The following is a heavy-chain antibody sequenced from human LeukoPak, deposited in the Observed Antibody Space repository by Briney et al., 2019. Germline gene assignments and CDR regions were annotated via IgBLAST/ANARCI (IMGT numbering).Heavy chain of an antibody. Sequence: PSRTLSLTCTVSGGSIISAGYYWSWIRQHPGKGLEWIGYIYYSGSTYYHPSLQSRVTISVDASKNQFSLKLSSVTAADTAVYYCAREAEVSAGFDYWGQGTLVTVSS. CDR2: IYYSGST. J-gene: IGHJ4*02. CDR1: GGSIISAGYY. V-gene: IGHV4-31*03. CDR3: AREAEVSAGFDY. D-gene: IGHD2-8*01.